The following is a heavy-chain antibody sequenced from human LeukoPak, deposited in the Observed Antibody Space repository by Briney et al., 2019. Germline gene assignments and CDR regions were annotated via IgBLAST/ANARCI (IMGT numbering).Heavy chain of an antibody. D-gene: IGHD5/OR15-5a*01. CDR3: ARGGVYTDS. J-gene: IGHJ4*02. Sequence: ASVKVSCKASGYTFTGYYMHWVRQAPGQGLEWMGWINPNSGGTNYAQKFQGRVTMTRDTSISTLYMDLSMLRYDDTAVYFCARGGVYTDSWGQGTLVTVSS. CDR1: GYTFTGYY. CDR2: INPNSGGT. V-gene: IGHV1-2*02.